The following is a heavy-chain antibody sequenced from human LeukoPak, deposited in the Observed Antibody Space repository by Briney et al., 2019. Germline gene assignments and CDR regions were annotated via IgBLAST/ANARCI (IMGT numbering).Heavy chain of an antibody. J-gene: IGHJ6*02. CDR3: ARGTFYCSSTSCYRGIYYYYGMDV. CDR2: IYSSGST. D-gene: IGHD2-2*01. CDR1: GGSLSSGSYY. V-gene: IGHV4-61*02. Sequence: SQTLSLTCTVSGGSLSSGSYYWGWLRQPAGRGREWLGRIYSSGSTNYNPSLKSRVAISVDTSKNQFSLKLSSVTAADTAVYYCARGTFYCSSTSCYRGIYYYYGMDVWGQGTTVTVSS.